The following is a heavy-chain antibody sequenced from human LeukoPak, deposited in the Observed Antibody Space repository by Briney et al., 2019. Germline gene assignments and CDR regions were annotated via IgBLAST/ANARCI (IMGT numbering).Heavy chain of an antibody. CDR3: ARRYSIAAAGNDAFDI. CDR1: GYTFTSYG. Sequence: GASVKVSCKASGYTFTSYGISWVRQAPGQGLEWMGWISAYNGNTNNAQKLQGRFTMTTDTSTSTAYMELRSLRSDDTAVYYCARRYSIAAAGNDAFDIWGQGTMVTVSS. CDR2: ISAYNGNT. J-gene: IGHJ3*02. V-gene: IGHV1-18*01. D-gene: IGHD6-13*01.